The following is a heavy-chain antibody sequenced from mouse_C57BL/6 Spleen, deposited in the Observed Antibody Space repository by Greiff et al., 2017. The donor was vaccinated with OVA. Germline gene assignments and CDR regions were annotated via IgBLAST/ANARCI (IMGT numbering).Heavy chain of an antibody. CDR2: IYPRSGNT. CDR1: GYTFTSYG. CDR3: EVYGSSYGFAY. V-gene: IGHV1-81*01. D-gene: IGHD1-1*01. J-gene: IGHJ3*01. Sequence: QVHVKQSGAELARPGASVKLSCKASGYTFTSYGISWVKQRTGQGLEWIGEIYPRSGNTYYNEKFKGKATLTADKSSSTAYMELRSLTSEDSAVYFCEVYGSSYGFAYWGQGTLVTVSA.